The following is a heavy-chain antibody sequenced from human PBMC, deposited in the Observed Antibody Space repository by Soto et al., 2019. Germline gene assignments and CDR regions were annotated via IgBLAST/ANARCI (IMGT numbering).Heavy chain of an antibody. CDR2: ISTGGGTT. CDR1: GFTFSSYA. J-gene: IGHJ4*02. Sequence: PGGSLRLSCEVSGFTFSSYAMNWVRQAPGKGLEWVSAISTGGGTTYYADSVKGRFTISRGNSKNTLYLQMNSLRAEDTAVYYCARDWDKRRDGYNFGYWGPGTLVTVSS. V-gene: IGHV3-23*01. D-gene: IGHD5-12*01. CDR3: ARDWDKRRDGYNFGY.